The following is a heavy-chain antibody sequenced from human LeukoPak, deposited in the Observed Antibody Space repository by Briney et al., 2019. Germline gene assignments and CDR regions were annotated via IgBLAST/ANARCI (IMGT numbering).Heavy chain of an antibody. D-gene: IGHD5-18*01. CDR1: GGSFSGYY. Sequence: SKTLSLTCAVYGGSFSGYYWSWIRQPPGKGLEWIGEINHSGSTNYNPSLKSRVTISVDTSKNQFSLKLSSVTAADTAVYYCASPQRGYSNGRFDYWGQGTLVTVSS. CDR2: INHSGST. V-gene: IGHV4-34*01. J-gene: IGHJ4*02. CDR3: ASPQRGYSNGRFDY.